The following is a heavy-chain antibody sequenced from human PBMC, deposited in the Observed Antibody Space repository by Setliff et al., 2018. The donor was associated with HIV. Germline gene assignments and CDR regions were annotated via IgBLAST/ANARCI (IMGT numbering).Heavy chain of an antibody. CDR2: LYGAGTT. Sequence: PSETLSLTCDVSGVSISSSRYYWAWMRQPPGKGLEWIGTLYGAGTTYYNPSFESRVSISVDTSKNQLSLNLTSMTAADTAKYYCLSPLISYFSGTDSWGQGTLVTV. CDR3: LSPLISYFSGTDS. J-gene: IGHJ4*02. D-gene: IGHD3-10*01. V-gene: IGHV4-39*07. CDR1: GVSISSSRYY.